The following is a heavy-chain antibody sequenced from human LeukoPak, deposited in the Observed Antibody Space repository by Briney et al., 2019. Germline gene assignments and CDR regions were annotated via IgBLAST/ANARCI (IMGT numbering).Heavy chain of an antibody. CDR1: GFTFSSYS. D-gene: IGHD7-27*01. J-gene: IGHJ3*02. CDR3: ARDALTGDPSPDAFDI. CDR2: ISSGSTYM. Sequence: PGGSLRLSCAASGFTFSSYSMNWVRQAPGKGLEWVSSISSGSTYMYYADSVKGRFTITRDNAKNSLYLQMNSLRAEDTAVYYCARDALTGDPSPDAFDIWGQGTMVTVSS. V-gene: IGHV3-21*01.